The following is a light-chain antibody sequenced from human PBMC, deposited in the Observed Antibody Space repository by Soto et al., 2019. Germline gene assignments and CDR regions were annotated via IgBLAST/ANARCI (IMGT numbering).Light chain of an antibody. CDR1: QSVSNY. Sequence: EIVLTHSPGTLSLSPWERGTLSCRASQSVSNYLAWYQQKPGQAPRLLIYGASSRATGIPDRFSGSGSGTDFTLTISRLEPEDFAVYYCQQYGSSPTFGGGTKVDIK. V-gene: IGKV3-20*01. CDR3: QQYGSSPT. CDR2: GAS. J-gene: IGKJ4*01.